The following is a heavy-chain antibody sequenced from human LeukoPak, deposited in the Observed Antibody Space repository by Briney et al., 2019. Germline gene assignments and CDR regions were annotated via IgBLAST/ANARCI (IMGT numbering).Heavy chain of an antibody. D-gene: IGHD4-17*01. CDR2: IYYSGSP. CDR1: GGSVSSSSYY. V-gene: IGHV4-39*01. J-gene: IGHJ4*02. Sequence: PSETLSLTCTVSGGSVSSSSYYWGWIRQPPGKGLEWIGSIYYSGSPYYNPSLKSRVTISVDTSKNQFSLKLSSVTAADTAVYYCARSTTVLHFDHWGQGTLVTVSS. CDR3: ARSTTVLHFDH.